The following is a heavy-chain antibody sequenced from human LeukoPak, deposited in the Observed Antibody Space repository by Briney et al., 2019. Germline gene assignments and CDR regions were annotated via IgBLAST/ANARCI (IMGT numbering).Heavy chain of an antibody. Sequence: SETLSLTCSVSGGSTRSGRHAWAWVRQPPGKGLEFIGSLDESGRPYYNAPLKSRVTISEDSSGKQFSLNLSSVTAADTAVYYCARQIASAGTAVFDFWGQGALVTVSS. J-gene: IGHJ4*02. CDR2: LDESGRP. CDR3: ARQIASAGTAVFDF. V-gene: IGHV4-39*07. D-gene: IGHD6-13*01. CDR1: GGSTRSGRHA.